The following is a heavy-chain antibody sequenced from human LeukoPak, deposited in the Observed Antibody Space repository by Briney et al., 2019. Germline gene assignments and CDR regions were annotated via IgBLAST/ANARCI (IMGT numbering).Heavy chain of an antibody. D-gene: IGHD2-8*01. CDR3: ARAPTFCTNGVFLRYFEL. J-gene: IGHJ2*01. Sequence: GGSLTLSCAASGFTFNSYWMSWVRQAPGKGLEWVANIKQDGSDNYYVDSVKGRFTISRDNAKNSLYLQMNSLRAEDTAVYYCARAPTFCTNGVFLRYFELSGRGAPVTVSP. CDR1: GFTFNSYW. CDR2: IKQDGSDN. V-gene: IGHV3-7*01.